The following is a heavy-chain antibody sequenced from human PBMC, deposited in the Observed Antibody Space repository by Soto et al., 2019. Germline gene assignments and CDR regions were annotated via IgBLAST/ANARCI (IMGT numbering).Heavy chain of an antibody. CDR3: ARELERVFDY. CDR1: GFTFSSYW. J-gene: IGHJ4*02. Sequence: GGSLRLSCAASGFTFSSYWMHWVRQAPGKGLVWVSRIMNDGSSTSYADSVKGRFTISRDNAKNTLYLQMNSLRIEDTAVYYCARELERVFDYWGQGTLVTVSS. V-gene: IGHV3-74*01. D-gene: IGHD1-1*01. CDR2: IMNDGSST.